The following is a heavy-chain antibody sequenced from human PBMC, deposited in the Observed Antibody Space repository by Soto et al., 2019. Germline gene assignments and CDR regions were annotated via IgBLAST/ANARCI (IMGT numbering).Heavy chain of an antibody. J-gene: IGHJ4*02. CDR3: ARGVEEVITLFDY. Sequence: SLTCTVSGGSISSGDYYWSWIRQPPGKGLEWIGYIYYSGSTYYNPSLKSRVTISVDTSKNQFSLKLSSVTAADTAVYYCARGVEEVITLFDYWGQGTLVTVYS. CDR1: GGSISSGDYY. D-gene: IGHD3-22*01. V-gene: IGHV4-30-4*01. CDR2: IYYSGST.